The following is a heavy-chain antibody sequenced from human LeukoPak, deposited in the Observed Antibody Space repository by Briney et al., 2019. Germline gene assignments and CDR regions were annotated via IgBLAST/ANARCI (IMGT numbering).Heavy chain of an antibody. V-gene: IGHV4-34*01. D-gene: IGHD5-18*01. CDR3: ASSYGPYYLDY. J-gene: IGHJ4*02. CDR2: INHSGST. CDR1: GGSFSGYY. Sequence: SETLSLTCAVYGGSFSGYYWSWIRQPPGKGLEWIGEINHSGSTNYNPSLKSRVTISVDTSKNQFSLKLSSVTAADTAVYYCASSYGPYYLDYWGQGTLVTVSS.